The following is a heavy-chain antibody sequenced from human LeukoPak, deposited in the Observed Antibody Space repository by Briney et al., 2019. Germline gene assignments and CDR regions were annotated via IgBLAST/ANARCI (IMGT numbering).Heavy chain of an antibody. Sequence: RGESLKISCKGSGYSFTNYWIGWVRQMPGKGLEWMGIIYPGDSDTRYSPSFQGQVTISADKSIGTAYLQWNSLKASDTAMYYCASEYCSGGNCYFDYWGQGTLVTVSS. D-gene: IGHD2-15*01. J-gene: IGHJ4*02. V-gene: IGHV5-51*01. CDR3: ASEYCSGGNCYFDY. CDR2: IYPGDSDT. CDR1: GYSFTNYW.